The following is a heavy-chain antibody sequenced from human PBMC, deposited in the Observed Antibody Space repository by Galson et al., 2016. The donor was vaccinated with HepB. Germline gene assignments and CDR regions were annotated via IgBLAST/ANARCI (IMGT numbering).Heavy chain of an antibody. CDR2: IRSKIYGGAI. CDR3: ARGEAVVVTAAGIYAFDI. J-gene: IGHJ3*02. D-gene: IGHD2-21*02. V-gene: IGHV3-49*03. Sequence: SLRLSCAGSGFTFGDYALTWFRQAPGKGLEWVCLIRSKIYGGAIEYAASVRGRFRGSRDDSESIAYLQMNSLKTEDTAMYYCARGEAVVVTAAGIYAFDIWGQGTMVTVSS. CDR1: GFTFGDYA.